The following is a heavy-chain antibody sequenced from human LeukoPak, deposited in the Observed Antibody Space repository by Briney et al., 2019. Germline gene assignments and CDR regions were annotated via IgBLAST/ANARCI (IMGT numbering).Heavy chain of an antibody. CDR3: AKTLSWGFDP. V-gene: IGHV3-23*01. Sequence: GGSLRLSCAASGFTFNSYAMTWVRQAPGKGLGWVSTITGSGATTYYADSVKGRFTISRDNSKNTVCLRMNSLRVEDTAVYYCAKTLSWGFDPWGQGTRVTVSS. J-gene: IGHJ5*02. D-gene: IGHD3-10*01. CDR1: GFTFNSYA. CDR2: ITGSGATT.